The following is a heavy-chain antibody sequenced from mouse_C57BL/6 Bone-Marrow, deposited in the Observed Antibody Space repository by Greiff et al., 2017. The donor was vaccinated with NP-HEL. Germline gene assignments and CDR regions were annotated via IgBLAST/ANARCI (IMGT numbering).Heavy chain of an antibody. Sequence: VQLKESGAELVKPGASVKLSFTASGFNIKDYYMHWVKQRTEQGLEWIGRIDPEDGETKYAPKFQGKATITADTSSNTAYLQLSSLTSEDTAVYYCARDYGSFYYYAMDYWGQGTSVTVSS. V-gene: IGHV14-2*01. CDR1: GFNIKDYY. D-gene: IGHD1-1*01. J-gene: IGHJ4*01. CDR2: IDPEDGET. CDR3: ARDYGSFYYYAMDY.